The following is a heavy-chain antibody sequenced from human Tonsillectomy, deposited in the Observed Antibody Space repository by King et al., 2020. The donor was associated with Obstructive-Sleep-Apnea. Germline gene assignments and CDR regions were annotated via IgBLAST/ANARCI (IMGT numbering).Heavy chain of an antibody. CDR3: ARHLYGDYGMDV. CDR1: GGSISSYY. D-gene: IGHD2-8*01. J-gene: IGHJ6*02. CDR2: IYYSGNT. V-gene: IGHV4-59*08. Sequence: QLQESGPGLVKPSETLSLTCTVSGGSISSYYWSWMRQPPGKGLEWIGYIYYSGNTNYNPSLKSRVTISVDTSKNHFSLKLRSVTAADTAVYYCARHLYGDYGMDVWGQGTTVTVSS.